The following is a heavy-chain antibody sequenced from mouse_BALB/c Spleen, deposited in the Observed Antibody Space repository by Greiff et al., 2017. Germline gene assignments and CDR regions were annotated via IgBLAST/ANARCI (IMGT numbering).Heavy chain of an antibody. J-gene: IGHJ4*01. CDR1: GYSITSGYY. CDR3: ARGWDDAMDY. CDR2: ISYDGSN. V-gene: IGHV3-6*02. Sequence: VQLKESGPGLVKPSQSLSLTCSVTGYSITSGYYWNWIRQFPGNKLEWMGYISYDGSNNYNPSLKNRISITRDTSKNQLFLKLNSVTTEDTATYDCARGWDDAMDYWGQGTSVTVSS. D-gene: IGHD4-1*01.